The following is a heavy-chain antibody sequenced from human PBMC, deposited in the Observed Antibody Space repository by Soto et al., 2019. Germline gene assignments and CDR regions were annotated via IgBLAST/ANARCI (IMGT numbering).Heavy chain of an antibody. J-gene: IGHJ6*02. V-gene: IGHV1-69*13. CDR1: GGTFSSYA. Sequence: ASVKVSCKASGGTFSSYAISWVRQAPGQGLEWMGGIIPIFGTANYAQKFQGRVTITADESTSTAYMELSSLRSEDTAVYYCARAHCSGGSCYREYYYYYGMDVWGQGTTVTVSS. D-gene: IGHD2-15*01. CDR2: IIPIFGTA. CDR3: ARAHCSGGSCYREYYYYYGMDV.